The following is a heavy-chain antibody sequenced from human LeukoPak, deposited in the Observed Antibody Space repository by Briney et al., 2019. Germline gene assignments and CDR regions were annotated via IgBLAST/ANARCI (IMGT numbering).Heavy chain of an antibody. Sequence: PSETLSLTCTVSGGSISSYYWSWIRQPPGKGLEWIGYIYYSGSTNYNPSLKSRVPISVDTSKNQFSLKLSSVTAADTAVYYCARARSGYYDYYFDYWGQGTLVTVSS. D-gene: IGHD3-22*01. V-gene: IGHV4-59*01. J-gene: IGHJ4*02. CDR3: ARARSGYYDYYFDY. CDR1: GGSISSYY. CDR2: IYYSGST.